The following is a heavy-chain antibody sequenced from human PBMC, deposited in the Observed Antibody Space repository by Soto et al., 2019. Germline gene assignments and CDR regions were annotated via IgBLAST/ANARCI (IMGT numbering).Heavy chain of an antibody. J-gene: IGHJ4*02. Sequence: GASVKVSCKASGYTFTSYYMHWVRQAPGQGLEWMGIINPSGGSTSYAQKFQGRVTMTRDTSTSTVYMELSSLRSEDTAVYYCASREAAAGTRGLFDYWGQGTLVTVSS. CDR1: GYTFTSYY. CDR2: INPSGGST. V-gene: IGHV1-46*03. D-gene: IGHD6-13*01. CDR3: ASREAAAGTRGLFDY.